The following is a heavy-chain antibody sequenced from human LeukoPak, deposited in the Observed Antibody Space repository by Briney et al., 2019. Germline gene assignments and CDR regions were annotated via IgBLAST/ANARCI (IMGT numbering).Heavy chain of an antibody. V-gene: IGHV3-23*01. Sequence: GGSLRLSCAVSGLTFSDFSMSWVRQAPGKGLEWVSGISGSGAYSYYADSVKGRFTISRDNSKNTLYLQMNSLRAEDTAVYYCASRNSNGYFGTPWGQGTLVTVSS. D-gene: IGHD3-22*01. CDR1: GLTFSDFS. CDR2: ISGSGAYS. J-gene: IGHJ5*02. CDR3: ASRNSNGYFGTP.